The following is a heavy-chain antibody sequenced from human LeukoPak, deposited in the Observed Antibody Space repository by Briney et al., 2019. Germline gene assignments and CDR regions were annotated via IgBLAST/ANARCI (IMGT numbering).Heavy chain of an antibody. CDR1: GDSISGSSYY. V-gene: IGHV4-39*01. J-gene: IGHJ4*02. CDR3: ARHGPPMQRQFYDS. D-gene: IGHD5-24*01. Sequence: PSETLSLTCTVSGDSISGSSYYWAWIRQPPGKGLEWIGSVYYTGNTYYMSSLKSRVTISADTSKNLFSLKVNSMTAADTAVYYCARHGPPMQRQFYDSWGQGTLVTVSS. CDR2: VYYTGNT.